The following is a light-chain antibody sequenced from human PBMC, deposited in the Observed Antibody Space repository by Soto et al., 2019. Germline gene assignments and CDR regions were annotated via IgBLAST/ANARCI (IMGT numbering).Light chain of an antibody. Sequence: EIVLTQSPAALSVSQGERVTLSCWASQSVGSTLNWYQQRPGQAPRLLIYDTSIRATGIPARFSGSGSGTEFTLTISSLQSEDFAVYYCQQYNTWPSYTFGQGTKVDIK. J-gene: IGKJ2*01. CDR3: QQYNTWPSYT. CDR1: QSVGST. CDR2: DTS. V-gene: IGKV3-15*01.